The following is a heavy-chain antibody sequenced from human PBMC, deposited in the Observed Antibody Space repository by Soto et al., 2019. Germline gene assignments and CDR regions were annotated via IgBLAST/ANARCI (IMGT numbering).Heavy chain of an antibody. CDR1: GYTFTSYG. J-gene: IGHJ6*02. Sequence: QVQLVQSGAEVKKPGASVKVSCKASGYTFTSYGISWVRQAPGQGLEWMGWISAYNGNTNYAQKLQGRVTMTTDTSTSTAYMELRSLRSDDTAVYYCARDAEGGGYDWHSYGIYYYYGMDVWGQGTTVTVSS. CDR3: ARDAEGGGYDWHSYGIYYYYGMDV. CDR2: ISAYNGNT. D-gene: IGHD5-12*01. V-gene: IGHV1-18*01.